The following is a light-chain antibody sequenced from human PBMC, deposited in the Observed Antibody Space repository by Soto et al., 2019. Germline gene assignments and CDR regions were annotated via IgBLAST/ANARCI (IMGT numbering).Light chain of an antibody. V-gene: IGKV3-20*01. J-gene: IGKJ4*01. CDR3: QQYGSSQVT. Sequence: EIVLTQSPGTLSLSPGERATLSCRASQSVSSSYLAWYQRKPGQAPRLLIYGASSRATGIPDRFSGSGSGTDFTLTISRLEPEDFAVYYCQQYGSSQVTFGGGTKVEIK. CDR2: GAS. CDR1: QSVSSSY.